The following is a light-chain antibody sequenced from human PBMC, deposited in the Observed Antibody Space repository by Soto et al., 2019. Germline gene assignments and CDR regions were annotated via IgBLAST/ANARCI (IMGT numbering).Light chain of an antibody. CDR2: GAS. CDR1: QSVSGN. V-gene: IGKV3D-15*01. CDR3: QQYHNLPYT. J-gene: IGKJ2*01. Sequence: EKVMTQSPATLSVSPGERATLSCRASQSVSGNLAWYQQKPGQAPRLLIYGASARATDIPARFSGSGSGTDFTLTISSLQSEDFAVYYCQQYHNLPYTFGQGTRLQIK.